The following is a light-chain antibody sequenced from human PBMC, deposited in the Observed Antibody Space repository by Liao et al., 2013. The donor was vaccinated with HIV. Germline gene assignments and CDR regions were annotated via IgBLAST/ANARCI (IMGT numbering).Light chain of an antibody. V-gene: IGLV3-21*04. CDR3: QVWDSSSDHRV. J-gene: IGLJ1*01. CDR1: NIGSKS. Sequence: SYVLTQPPSVSVAPGKTARITCGGKNIGSKSVHWYQQRPGQAPVVVMYYDSDRPSGIPERFSGSNSGNTATLTISRVVAGDEADYYCQVWDSSSDHRVFGTGTKVTVL. CDR2: YDS.